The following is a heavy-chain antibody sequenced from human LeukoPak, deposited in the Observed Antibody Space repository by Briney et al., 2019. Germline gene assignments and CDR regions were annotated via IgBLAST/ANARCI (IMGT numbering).Heavy chain of an antibody. CDR2: ISGSGSST. Sequence: GGSLRLSCAASGFTFSSYAMSWVRQAPGKGLEWVSAISGSGSSTYYADSVKGRFTISRDNSKNTLYLQMNSLRAEDTAVYYCAKDRYCSGGSCYSGLDYWGQGTLVTVSS. V-gene: IGHV3-23*01. CDR1: GFTFSSYA. CDR3: AKDRYCSGGSCYSGLDY. D-gene: IGHD2-15*01. J-gene: IGHJ4*02.